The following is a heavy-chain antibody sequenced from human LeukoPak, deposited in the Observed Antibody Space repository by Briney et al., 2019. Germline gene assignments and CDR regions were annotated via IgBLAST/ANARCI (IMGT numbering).Heavy chain of an antibody. CDR3: AKGPYDFWSGYLDY. J-gene: IGHJ4*02. Sequence: GGSLRLSCAASGFTFSSYAMSWVRQAPGKGLEWVSAISGSGGSTYYADSVKGRSTISRDNSKNTLYLQMNSLRAEDTAVYYCAKGPYDFWSGYLDYWGQGTLVTVSS. CDR1: GFTFSSYA. V-gene: IGHV3-23*01. D-gene: IGHD3-3*01. CDR2: ISGSGGST.